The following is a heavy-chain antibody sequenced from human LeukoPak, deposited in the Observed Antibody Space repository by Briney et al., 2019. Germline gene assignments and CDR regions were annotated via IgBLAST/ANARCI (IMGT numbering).Heavy chain of an antibody. CDR2: INPNSGGT. V-gene: IGHV1-2*02. CDR1: GYTFTGYY. D-gene: IGHD3-10*01. CDR3: ARVLLWFGELRGLDP. Sequence: ASVKVSCKASGYTFTGYYMHCVRQAPGQGLEWMGWINPNSGGTNYAQKFQGRVTTTRDTSISTAYMELSRLRSDDTAVYYCARVLLWFGELRGLDPWGQGTLVTVSS. J-gene: IGHJ5*02.